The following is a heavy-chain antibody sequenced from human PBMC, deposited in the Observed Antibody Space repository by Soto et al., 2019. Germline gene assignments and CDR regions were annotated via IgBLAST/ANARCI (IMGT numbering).Heavy chain of an antibody. CDR2: INHIGST. Sequence: SGTPSLTCAVHGGSFSGDYWSWIRQPPGKGLEWIGEINHIGSTNYNPSLKSRVTISVDTSKNQFSLRLSSVTAADTAVYYCARGHEGGLIYGMDVWGQGTTVTVSS. CDR3: ARGHEGGLIYGMDV. D-gene: IGHD3-16*01. CDR1: GGSFSGDY. J-gene: IGHJ6*02. V-gene: IGHV4-34*01.